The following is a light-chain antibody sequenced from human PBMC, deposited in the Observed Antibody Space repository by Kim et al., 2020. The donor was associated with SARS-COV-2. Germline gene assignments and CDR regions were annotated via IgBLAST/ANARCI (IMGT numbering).Light chain of an antibody. CDR3: RETYNTPVI. J-gene: IGKJ3*01. Sequence: DIQMTQSPSTLSASVGDRVTITCRTTQSISSHLNWYQQKPGRAPKLLISAASTLQGGVPSRFSGSGSETDFTLTISSLQPEDFAPYFCRETYNTPVIVGRGTMVDI. CDR1: QSISSH. CDR2: AAS. V-gene: IGKV1-39*01.